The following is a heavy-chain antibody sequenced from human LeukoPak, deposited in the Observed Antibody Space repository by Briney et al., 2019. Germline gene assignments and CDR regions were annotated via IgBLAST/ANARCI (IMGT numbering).Heavy chain of an antibody. CDR3: AKDTGVDTSIALDY. V-gene: IGHV3-9*01. D-gene: IGHD6-6*01. CDR1: GFTFEDYA. CDR2: ISWKSDYT. J-gene: IGHJ4*02. Sequence: GRSLRLSCVASGFTFEDYAMNWVRQAPGKGLEWVSGISWKSDYTGYADSVKGRFTVSRDNAKKSLYLQMNSLRAEDTAFYYCAKDTGVDTSIALDYWGQGTLVTVSS.